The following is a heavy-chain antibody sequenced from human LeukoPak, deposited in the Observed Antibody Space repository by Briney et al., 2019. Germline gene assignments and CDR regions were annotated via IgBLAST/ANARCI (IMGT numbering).Heavy chain of an antibody. CDR2: INSDGSST. J-gene: IGHJ6*03. D-gene: IGHD1-26*01. V-gene: IGHV3-74*01. CDR1: GFTFSNYW. Sequence: GGSLRLSCAASGFTFSNYWMHWVRQAPGKGLVWVSRINSDGSSTSYADSVKGRFTISGDNAKNTLYLQMNSLRAEDTAGYYCARVSSGSYFGYYYYYMDVWGKGTTVTVSS. CDR3: ARVSSGSYFGYYYYYMDV.